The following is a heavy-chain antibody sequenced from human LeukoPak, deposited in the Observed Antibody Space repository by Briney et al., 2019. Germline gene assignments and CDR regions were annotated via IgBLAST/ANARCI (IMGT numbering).Heavy chain of an antibody. D-gene: IGHD1-1*01. V-gene: IGHV4-34*01. CDR1: GESFSGYY. CDR3: AIARLLNWFDY. Sequence: MSSETLSLNCAVSGESFSGYYWSWIRQPPGKGLEWIGQINHRGGTTYNPSLKSRVTISGDTSKSQFSLRLSSVTAADTAMYFCAIARLLNWFDYWGQGTPVTVSS. J-gene: IGHJ4*02. CDR2: INHRGGT.